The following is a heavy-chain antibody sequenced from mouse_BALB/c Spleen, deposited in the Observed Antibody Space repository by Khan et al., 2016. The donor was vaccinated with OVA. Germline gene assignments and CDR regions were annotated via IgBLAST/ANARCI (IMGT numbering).Heavy chain of an antibody. V-gene: IGHV5-6*01. Sequence: EVELVESGGDLVKPGGSLKLSCAASGFTFSSYSMSWVRQTPDKRLEWVTTISSVGDYTYYPDSVKGRFTISRDNAKNTLYLQMSSLKSEDTAMYYCVSHLTGSCVYWGQGTLVTVSA. J-gene: IGHJ3*01. D-gene: IGHD4-1*01. CDR2: ISSVGDYT. CDR1: GFTFSSYS. CDR3: VSHLTGSCVY.